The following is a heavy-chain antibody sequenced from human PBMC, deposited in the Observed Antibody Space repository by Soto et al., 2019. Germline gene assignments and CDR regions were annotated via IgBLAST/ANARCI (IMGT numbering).Heavy chain of an antibody. CDR2: IIPILGTG. CDR3: AREEVSYNMESFPFYYMDV. CDR1: GGTFTSET. D-gene: IGHD3-10*01. V-gene: IGHV1-69*08. Sequence: QVQLVQSGPEVKKSGSSGKVSCKLSGGTFTSETISWVRQAPGQGLEWMGRIIPILGTGNYAQKFQGRIKIAEGKSTNTGYMGLSSLTSEDTAVYFCAREEVSYNMESFPFYYMDVWGNGTTVAVSS. J-gene: IGHJ6*03.